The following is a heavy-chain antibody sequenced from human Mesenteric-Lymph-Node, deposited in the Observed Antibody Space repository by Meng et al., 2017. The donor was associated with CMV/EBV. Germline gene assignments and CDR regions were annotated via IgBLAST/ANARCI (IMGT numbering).Heavy chain of an antibody. Sequence: GESLKISCAASGFTFNDYTMHWVRQAPGKGLVWVSRINSDGSSRSYAGSVKGRFTISRDNAKNTLYLQMNNLRAEDTAVYYCARQYSSGWYEGLDYWGQGTLVTVSS. V-gene: IGHV3-74*01. CDR3: ARQYSSGWYEGLDY. D-gene: IGHD6-19*01. J-gene: IGHJ4*02. CDR2: INSDGSSR. CDR1: GFTFNDYT.